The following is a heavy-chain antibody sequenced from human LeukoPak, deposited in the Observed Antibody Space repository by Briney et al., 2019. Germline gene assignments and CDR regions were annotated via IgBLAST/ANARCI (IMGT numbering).Heavy chain of an antibody. CDR1: GFTFSSYT. Sequence: GGSLRLSCAASGFTFSSYTINWVRQAPGKGLEWVSSITSTSAYIYYADSVKGRFTISRDNAKNSLYLQMNSLRAEDTAVYYCARGNYYGMDVWGQGTTVTVSS. V-gene: IGHV3-21*01. CDR2: ITSTSAYI. J-gene: IGHJ6*02. CDR3: ARGNYYGMDV.